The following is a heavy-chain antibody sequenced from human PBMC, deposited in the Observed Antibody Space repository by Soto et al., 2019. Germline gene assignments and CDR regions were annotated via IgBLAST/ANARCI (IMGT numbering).Heavy chain of an antibody. CDR3: ASDDCRNTNCLKGFDY. Sequence: ASVKVSCKTSGYTFTDYYMPWVRQAPGQGFEWVGGINPKSGGPKYVPKFQGRVTVTRDTTTSTAYMELNRPTSDDTAVYYCASDDCRNTNCLKGFDYWGEGTLVTVSS. J-gene: IGHJ4*02. CDR1: GYTFTDYY. D-gene: IGHD2-15*01. CDR2: INPKSGGP. V-gene: IGHV1-2*02.